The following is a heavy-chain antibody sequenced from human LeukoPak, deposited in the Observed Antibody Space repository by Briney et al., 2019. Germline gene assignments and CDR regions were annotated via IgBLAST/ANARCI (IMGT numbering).Heavy chain of an antibody. J-gene: IGHJ4*02. CDR1: GFTFSSYW. CDR2: IKQDGSEK. Sequence: GGSLRLSCAASGFTFSSYWMSWVRQAPGKGLEWVANIKQDGSEKYYVDSVKGRFTISRDNAKNSLYLQMNSLRAEDTAVYYCARVRTYYDFWSGYLSDYWGQGTLVTVSS. CDR3: ARVRTYYDFWSGYLSDY. D-gene: IGHD3-3*01. V-gene: IGHV3-7*01.